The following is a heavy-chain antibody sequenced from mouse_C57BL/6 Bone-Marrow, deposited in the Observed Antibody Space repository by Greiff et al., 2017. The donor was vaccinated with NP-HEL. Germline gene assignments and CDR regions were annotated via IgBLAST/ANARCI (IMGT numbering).Heavy chain of an antibody. CDR3: ASIYYDYPAWFAY. Sequence: QVQLKESGAELVRPGASVKLSCKASGYTFTDYYINWVKQRPGQGLEWIARIYPGSGNTYYNEKFKGKATLTAEKSSSTAYMQLSSLTSEDSAVYFCASIYYDYPAWFAYWGQGTLVTVSA. CDR2: IYPGSGNT. V-gene: IGHV1-76*01. CDR1: GYTFTDYY. J-gene: IGHJ3*01. D-gene: IGHD2-4*01.